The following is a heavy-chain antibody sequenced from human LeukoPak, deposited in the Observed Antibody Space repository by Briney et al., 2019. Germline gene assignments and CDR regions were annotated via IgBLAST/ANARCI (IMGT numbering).Heavy chain of an antibody. J-gene: IGHJ4*02. CDR1: GFTFSSYG. Sequence: GGSLRLSCAASGFTFSSYGMHWVRQAPGKGLEGVAVISSDGGNKYYADSVKGRFTISRDNSKNTLYLQMNSLRAEDTAVYYCAKDHKIAAGMGIDYWGQGTLVTVSS. D-gene: IGHD6-13*01. CDR2: ISSDGGNK. CDR3: AKDHKIAAGMGIDY. V-gene: IGHV3-30*18.